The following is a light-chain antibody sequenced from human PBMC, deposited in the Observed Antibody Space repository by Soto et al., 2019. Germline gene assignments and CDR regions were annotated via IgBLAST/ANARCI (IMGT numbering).Light chain of an antibody. J-gene: IGKJ5*01. CDR3: QQYGSSPIT. Sequence: ELVMTQSPATLSVSPGERATLSCRASQSVSSNLAWYQQKPGQAPSLLIYGASTRATGIPARFSGSGSGTELTITISRLEPEDFAVYYCQQYGSSPITFGQGTRLEIK. CDR2: GAS. V-gene: IGKV3-15*01. CDR1: QSVSSN.